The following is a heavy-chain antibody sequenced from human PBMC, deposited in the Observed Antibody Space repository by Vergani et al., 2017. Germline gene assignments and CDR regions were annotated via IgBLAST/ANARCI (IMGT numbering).Heavy chain of an antibody. D-gene: IGHD3-22*01. Sequence: QVQLQESGPGLVKPSETLSLTCTVSGGSLSSYYWSWIRQPPGKGLEWIGYIYYSGSTNYNPSLKSRVTISVDTSKNQFSLKLSSVTAADTAVYYCATYYYDSSGYYQENEYAFDIWGQGTMVTVSS. V-gene: IGHV4-59*01. CDR1: GGSLSSYY. CDR3: ATYYYDSSGYYQENEYAFDI. J-gene: IGHJ3*02. CDR2: IYYSGST.